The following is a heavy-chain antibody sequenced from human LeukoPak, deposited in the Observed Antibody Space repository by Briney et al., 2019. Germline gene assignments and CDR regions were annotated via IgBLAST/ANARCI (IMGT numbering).Heavy chain of an antibody. CDR2: IIPILGIA. D-gene: IGHD3-16*02. CDR3: ARALPWFDP. V-gene: IGHV1-69*04. CDR1: GYTFTSYG. J-gene: IGHJ5*02. Sequence: SVKVSCKASGYTFTSYGISWVRQAPGQGLEWMGRIIPILGIANYAQKFQGRVTITADKSTSTAYMELSSLRSEDTAVYYCARALPWFDPWGQGTLVTVSS.